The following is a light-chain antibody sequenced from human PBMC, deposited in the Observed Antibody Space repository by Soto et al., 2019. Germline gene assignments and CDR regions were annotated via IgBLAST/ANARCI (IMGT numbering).Light chain of an antibody. CDR3: CSYASITSHV. V-gene: IGLV2-14*03. J-gene: IGLJ1*01. Sequence: QSVLTQPASVSGSPGQSITISCTGTSSDVGGYNFVTWYQQHPGEAPKLMIHDVSGRASGVPNRFSGSKSGTTASLTISGLQAEDEADYYCCSYASITSHVFGTGTKVTVL. CDR2: DVS. CDR1: SSDVGGYNF.